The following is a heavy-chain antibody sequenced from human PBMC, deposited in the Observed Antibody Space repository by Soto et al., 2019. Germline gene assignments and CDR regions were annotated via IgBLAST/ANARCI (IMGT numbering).Heavy chain of an antibody. J-gene: IGHJ6*02. CDR2: IIPIFDTA. V-gene: IGHV1-69*13. Sequence: SVKVSCKASGGTFSSNAINWVRQAPGQGLEWMGGIIPIFDTANYAQKFQGRVTITADESTGTAYMELSSLRSEDTAVYYCARDGLVIKDAVDYYGMDVCGQGPTVTVSS. CDR1: GGTFSSNA. CDR3: ARDGLVIKDAVDYYGMDV. D-gene: IGHD3-9*01.